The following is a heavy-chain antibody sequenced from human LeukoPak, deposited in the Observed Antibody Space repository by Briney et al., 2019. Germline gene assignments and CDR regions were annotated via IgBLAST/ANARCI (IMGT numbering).Heavy chain of an antibody. CDR2: IYTSGST. J-gene: IGHJ3*02. V-gene: IGHV4-61*02. CDR3: ARHDAFDI. CDR1: GGSISSDNIY. Sequence: SQTLSLTCTVSGGSISSDNIYWSWVRQPAGKGLEWIGRIYTSGSTNYNPSLESRVTIPVDTSKNQLSLKLSSVTAADTAVYYCARHDAFDIWGQGTMVTVSS.